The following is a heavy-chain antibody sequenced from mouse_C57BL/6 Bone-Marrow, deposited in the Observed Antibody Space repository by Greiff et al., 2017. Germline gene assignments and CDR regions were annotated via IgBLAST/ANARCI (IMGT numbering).Heavy chain of an antibody. D-gene: IGHD4-1*01. CDR1: GYSITSGYY. CDR2: ISYDGSN. V-gene: IGHV3-6*01. J-gene: IGHJ1*03. Sequence: DVHLVESGPGLVKPSQSLSLTCSVTGYSITSGYYWNWIRQFPGNKLEWMGYISYDGSNNYNPSLKNRISITRDTSKNQFFLKLNSVTTEDTATYYCAKKLGPWYFDVWGTGTTVTVSS. CDR3: AKKLGPWYFDV.